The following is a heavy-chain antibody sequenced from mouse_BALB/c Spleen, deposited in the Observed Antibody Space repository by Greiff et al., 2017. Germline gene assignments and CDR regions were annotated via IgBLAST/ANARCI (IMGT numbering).Heavy chain of an antibody. J-gene: IGHJ3*01. CDR2: ISYSGST. V-gene: IGHV3-2*02. CDR3: AREGYDGCAY. D-gene: IGHD2-2*01. Sequence: EVQLQESGPGLVKPSQSLSLTCTVTGYSITSDYAWNWIRQFPGNKLEWMGYISYSGSTSYNPSLKSRISITRDTSKNQFFLQLNSVTTEDTATYYCAREGYDGCAYWGQGTLVTVSA. CDR1: GYSITSDYA.